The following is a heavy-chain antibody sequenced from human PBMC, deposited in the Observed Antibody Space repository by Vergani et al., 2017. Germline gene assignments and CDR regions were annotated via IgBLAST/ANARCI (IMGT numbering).Heavy chain of an antibody. CDR3: ARASHCINCYSEGPNGPGYYYMDV. D-gene: IGHD2-21*01. Sequence: QVQLQESGPGLLKPSQTLSLTCTVSGASVSRGTYYWTWIRQPAGKKLEWIVRMYTSGHTLYNPSLESRVTMSVDTSKNQFSLQLSSVTAADTAVYYCARASHCINCYSEGPNGPGYYYMDVWGKGTTVTVSS. V-gene: IGHV4-61*02. CDR2: MYTSGHT. CDR1: GASVSRGTYY. J-gene: IGHJ6*03.